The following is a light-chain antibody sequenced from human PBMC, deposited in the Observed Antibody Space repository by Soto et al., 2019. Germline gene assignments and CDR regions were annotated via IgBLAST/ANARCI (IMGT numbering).Light chain of an antibody. V-gene: IGKV3-11*01. CDR2: DAS. CDR1: QSVSSY. CDR3: QQYNSYSPT. Sequence: EIVLTQSPATLSLSPGERATLSCRASQSVSSYLAWYQQKPGQAPRLLIYDASNRATGIPARFSGSGSGTDSTLTISSLEPEDFAVYYGQQYNSYSPTFCHGTKVEIK. J-gene: IGKJ1*01.